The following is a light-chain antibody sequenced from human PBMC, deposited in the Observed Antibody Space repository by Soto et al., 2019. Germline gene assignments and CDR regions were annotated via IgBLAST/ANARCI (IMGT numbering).Light chain of an antibody. Sequence: EIAFTQSPGTLSWSPGERATLSCRASQSVSSSYLVWHQQKPGQAPRLLIYDASNRATGIPARFSGSGSGTDFTLTISSLEPEDLAVYYCQQRGNRPPWTFGQGTKVDI. CDR1: QSVSSSY. J-gene: IGKJ1*01. V-gene: IGKV3D-20*02. CDR2: DAS. CDR3: QQRGNRPPWT.